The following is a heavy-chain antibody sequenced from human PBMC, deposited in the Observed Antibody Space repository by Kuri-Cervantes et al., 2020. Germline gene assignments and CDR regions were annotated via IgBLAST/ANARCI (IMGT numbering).Heavy chain of an antibody. J-gene: IGHJ5*02. CDR2: IYYSGST. Sequence: LRLFCAAYGGSFSGYYWSWIRQHPGKGLEWIGYIYYSGSTYYNPSLKSRVTIPVDTSKNQFSLKLSSVTAADTAVYYCARGIAAAGTGWFDPWGQGTLVTVSS. D-gene: IGHD6-13*01. V-gene: IGHV4-31*02. CDR1: GGSFSGYY. CDR3: ARGIAAAGTGWFDP.